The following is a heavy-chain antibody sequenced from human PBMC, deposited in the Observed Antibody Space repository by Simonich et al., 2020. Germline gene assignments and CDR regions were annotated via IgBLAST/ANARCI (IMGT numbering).Heavy chain of an antibody. J-gene: IGHJ6*03. CDR1: GYTFTGYY. CDR3: ARVPPTSGSYYFYYYYMDV. Sequence: QVQLVQSGAEVKKPGASVKVSCKASGYTFTGYYMHWVRQAPGQGLEWMGCINPNSGDTNNAQKVQGRDTMTRDTAISTAYMELSRLRSDDTAVYYCARVPPTSGSYYFYYYYMDVWGKGTTVTVSS. D-gene: IGHD1-26*01. V-gene: IGHV1-2*02. CDR2: INPNSGDT.